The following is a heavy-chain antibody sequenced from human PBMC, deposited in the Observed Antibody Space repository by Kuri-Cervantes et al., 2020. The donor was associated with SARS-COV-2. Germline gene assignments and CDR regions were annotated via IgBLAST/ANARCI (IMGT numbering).Heavy chain of an antibody. J-gene: IGHJ6*02. CDR2: IKSKTDGGTT. CDR1: GFTFSSYA. D-gene: IGHD2-2*01. Sequence: GGSLRLSCAASGFTFSSYAMHWVRQAPGKGLEWVGRIKSKTDGGTTDYAAPVKGRFTISRDDSKNTLYLQMNSLKTEDTAVYYCTTGSPAASYYYGMDVWGQGTTVTVSS. CDR3: TTGSPAASYYYGMDV. V-gene: IGHV3-15*07.